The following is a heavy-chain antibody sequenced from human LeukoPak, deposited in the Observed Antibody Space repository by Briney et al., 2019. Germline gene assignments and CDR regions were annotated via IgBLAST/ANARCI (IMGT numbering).Heavy chain of an antibody. J-gene: IGHJ4*02. CDR1: GFTFDDYG. CDR3: VKDSNFDFWSGYYKGFDN. CDR2: ISRDGGRT. Sequence: GGSLRLSCAASGFTSGFTFDDYGMNWVRQVPGKGLEWVSGISRDGGRTGYADSVQGRFTISRDNSRNSLHLQMNSLRVEDTAFYYCVKDSNFDFWSGYYKGFDNWGQGTLVTVSS. V-gene: IGHV3-20*04. D-gene: IGHD3-3*01.